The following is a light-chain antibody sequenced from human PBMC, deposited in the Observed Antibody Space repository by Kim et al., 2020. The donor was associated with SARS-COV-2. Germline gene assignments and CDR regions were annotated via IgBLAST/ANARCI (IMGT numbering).Light chain of an antibody. CDR2: YDS. J-gene: IGLJ3*02. V-gene: IGLV3-21*04. CDR3: QVWDSSSDHRV. CDR1: NIGSKG. Sequence: PGKTARITCGGNNIGSKGVLWYRQKPGQAPVLVIYYDSDRPSGIPERFSGSNSGNTATLTISRVEAGDEADYYCQVWDSSSDHRVFGGGTQLTVL.